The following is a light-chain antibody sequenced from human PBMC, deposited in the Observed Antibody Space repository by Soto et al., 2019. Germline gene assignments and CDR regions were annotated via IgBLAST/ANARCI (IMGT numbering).Light chain of an antibody. CDR3: SSYAGSTNYV. J-gene: IGLJ1*01. CDR1: SSDIGGYNF. Sequence: QSVLTQPVAMSGSPGQSITISCTGSSSDIGGYNFVSWYQQHPGKAPQLMIYEVSSRPSGVPDRFSGSKSGNTASLTVSGLQADDEADYYCSSYAGSTNYVFGTGTQLTVL. V-gene: IGLV2-8*01. CDR2: EVS.